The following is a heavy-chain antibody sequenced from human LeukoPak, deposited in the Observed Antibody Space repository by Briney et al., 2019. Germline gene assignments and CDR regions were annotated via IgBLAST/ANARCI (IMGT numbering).Heavy chain of an antibody. Sequence: SETPSLTCTVSGGSVSSSGYYWGLIRQPPGNLLEWSGSIYYSGRTYYNPSLKSRVSISVDTSKNQFYLNLTSVTAADTAVYFCARPGIAATGAFDCWGQGTLVTVSS. CDR3: ARPGIAATGAFDC. CDR1: GGSVSSSGYY. V-gene: IGHV4-39*01. J-gene: IGHJ4*02. CDR2: IYYSGRT. D-gene: IGHD6-13*01.